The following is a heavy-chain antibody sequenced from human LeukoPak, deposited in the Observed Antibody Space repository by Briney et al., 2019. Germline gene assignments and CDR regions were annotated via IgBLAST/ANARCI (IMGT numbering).Heavy chain of an antibody. CDR1: GFTFSSSG. CDR2: IRYDGSKK. Sequence: PGGSLRLSCAASGFTFSSSGMHCVRQAPGKGREWVAFIRYDGSKKYYADSVKGRFTISRDNSKNTLYLQMNSLRAEDTAVYYCAKDGLNDGSEPGWFAPWGQETLVTVAS. CDR3: AKDGLNDGSEPGWFAP. J-gene: IGHJ5*02. D-gene: IGHD3-10*01. V-gene: IGHV3-30*02.